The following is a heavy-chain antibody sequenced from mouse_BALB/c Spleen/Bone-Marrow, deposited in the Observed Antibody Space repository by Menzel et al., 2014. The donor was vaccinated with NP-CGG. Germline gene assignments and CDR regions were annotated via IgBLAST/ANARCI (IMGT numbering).Heavy chain of an antibody. CDR1: GYTFTNYY. CDR3: TTLGRFAC. CDR2: INPTNGGT. V-gene: IGHV1S16*01. J-gene: IGHJ3*01. D-gene: IGHD4-1*01. Sequence: SGAELVKPGTSVKLSCKASGYTFTNYYIYWVKQRPGQGLEWIGEINPTNGGTNFNEKFKTKATLTVDKSSSTAYMQLSSLTSEDSAVYSCTTLGRFACCGQGTLVTVSA.